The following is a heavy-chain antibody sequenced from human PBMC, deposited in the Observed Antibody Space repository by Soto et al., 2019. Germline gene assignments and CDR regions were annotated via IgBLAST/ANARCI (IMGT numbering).Heavy chain of an antibody. D-gene: IGHD3-10*01. CDR3: ARHRGGTTDYFDY. CDR1: GYSFTDYW. J-gene: IGHJ4*02. V-gene: IGHV5-10-1*01. CDR2: IDPSDSYT. Sequence: PGESLKISCKGSGYSFTDYWISWVRQTPGKGLEWMGRIDPSDSYTSYSPSSQGHVTISSDKSISTAYLQWGSLKASDTAMYYCARHRGGTTDYFDYWGQGILVTVSA.